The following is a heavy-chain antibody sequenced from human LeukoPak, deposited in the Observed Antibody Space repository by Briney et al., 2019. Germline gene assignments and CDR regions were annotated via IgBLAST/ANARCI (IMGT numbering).Heavy chain of an antibody. CDR1: GGSISSSNW. J-gene: IGHJ4*02. CDR3: ARDVAYGDSSYYFDY. D-gene: IGHD4-17*01. V-gene: IGHV4-4*02. Sequence: SGTLSLTCAVSGGSISSSNWWSWVRQPPGKGLEWIGEIYHSGSTNYNPSLKSRVTISVDKSKNHFSLKLSSVTAADTAVYYCARDVAYGDSSYYFDYWGQGTLVTVSS. CDR2: IYHSGST.